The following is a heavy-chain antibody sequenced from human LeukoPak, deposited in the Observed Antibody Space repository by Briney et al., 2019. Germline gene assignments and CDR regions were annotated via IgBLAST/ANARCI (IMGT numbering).Heavy chain of an antibody. D-gene: IGHD3-10*01. CDR2: IKVDGSEK. Sequence: GGSLRLSCAASGFTFSIYWMSWVRQAPGKGLEWVASIKVDGSEKYYVDSVKGRFTISRDNAKNSLYLQMNSLRAEDTAIYYCARHGSYNFDYWGQGTRVTVSS. CDR3: ARHGSYNFDY. V-gene: IGHV3-7*05. CDR1: GFTFSIYW. J-gene: IGHJ4*02.